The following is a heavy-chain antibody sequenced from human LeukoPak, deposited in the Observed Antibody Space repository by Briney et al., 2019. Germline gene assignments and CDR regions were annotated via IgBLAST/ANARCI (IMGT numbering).Heavy chain of an antibody. J-gene: IGHJ4*02. CDR2: ISYDGSNK. V-gene: IGHV3-30-3*01. CDR3: ARDGYSGSPRPFDY. D-gene: IGHD1-26*01. CDR1: GFTFSSYA. Sequence: PGRSLRLSCAASGFTFSSYAMHWVRQAPGKGLEWVAVISYDGSNKYYADSVKGRFTTSRDNSKNTLYLQMNSLRAEDTAVYYCARDGYSGSPRPFDYWGQGTLVTVSS.